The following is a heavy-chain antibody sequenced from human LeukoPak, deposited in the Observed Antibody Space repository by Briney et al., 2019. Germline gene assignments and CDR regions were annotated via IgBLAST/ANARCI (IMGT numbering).Heavy chain of an antibody. J-gene: IGHJ4*02. Sequence: PSETLSLTCTVSGGSISSYYWSWIRQPPGKGLEWIGYTYYSGSTNYNPSLKGRVTISVDTSKNQFSLKLSSVTAADTAVYYCAREGVSGDGYLDYWGQGTLVTVSS. CDR3: AREGVSGDGYLDY. D-gene: IGHD5-24*01. CDR1: GGSISSYY. V-gene: IGHV4-59*01. CDR2: TYYSGST.